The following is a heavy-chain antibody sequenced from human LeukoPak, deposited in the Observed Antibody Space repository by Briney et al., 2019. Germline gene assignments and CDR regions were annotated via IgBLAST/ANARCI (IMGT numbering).Heavy chain of an antibody. CDR1: GFTLSSYA. Sequence: GGSLRLSCAASGFTLSSYAMSWVRQAPEKGLEWDGRIKSKTDGGTTDYAAPVKGRFTISRDDSKNTLYLQMNSLKTEDTAVYYCTTENYRWGQGTLVTVSS. J-gene: IGHJ4*02. CDR2: IKSKTDGGTT. V-gene: IGHV3-15*01. CDR3: TTENYR. D-gene: IGHD3-10*01.